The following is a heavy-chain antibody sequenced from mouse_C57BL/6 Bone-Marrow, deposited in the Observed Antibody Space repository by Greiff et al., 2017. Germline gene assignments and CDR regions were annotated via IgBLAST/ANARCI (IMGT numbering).Heavy chain of an antibody. CDR1: GYTFTDYY. J-gene: IGHJ4*01. D-gene: IGHD4-1*01. V-gene: IGHV1-26*01. CDR3: ARRTDWVYYYAMDY. CDR2: INPNNGGT. Sequence: EVKLQQSGPELVKPGASVKISCKASGYTFTDYYMNWVKQSHGKSLEWIGDINPNNGGTSYNQKFKGKATLTVDKSSSTAYMELRSLTSEDSAVYYCARRTDWVYYYAMDYWGQGTSVTVSS.